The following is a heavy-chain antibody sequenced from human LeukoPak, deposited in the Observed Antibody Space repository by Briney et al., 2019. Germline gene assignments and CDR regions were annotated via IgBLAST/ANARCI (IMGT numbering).Heavy chain of an antibody. CDR3: ARGSSYNWFDP. CDR1: GYTFTSYY. Sequence: ASVKVSCKASGYTFTSYYIHWVRQAPGQGLEWMGVINPSGGSTTYAQKFEGRVTVTGDTSTSTVYMELSSLRSEDTAVYYCARGSSYNWFDPWGQGTLVTVSS. D-gene: IGHD6-6*01. J-gene: IGHJ5*02. V-gene: IGHV1-46*01. CDR2: INPSGGST.